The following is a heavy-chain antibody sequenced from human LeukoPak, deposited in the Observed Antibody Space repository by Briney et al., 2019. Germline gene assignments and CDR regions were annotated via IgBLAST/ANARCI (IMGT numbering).Heavy chain of an antibody. CDR3: ARDRYYYGSGSYYRVYYYYGMGV. CDR1: GFTFSSYA. V-gene: IGHV3-30-3*01. J-gene: IGHJ6*02. CDR2: ISYDGSNK. D-gene: IGHD3-10*01. Sequence: GGSLRLSCAASGFTFSSYAMHWVRQAPGKGLEWVAVISYDGSNKYYADSVKGRFTISRDNSKNTLYLQMNSLRAEDTAVYYCARDRYYYGSGSYYRVYYYYGMGVWGQGTTVTVSS.